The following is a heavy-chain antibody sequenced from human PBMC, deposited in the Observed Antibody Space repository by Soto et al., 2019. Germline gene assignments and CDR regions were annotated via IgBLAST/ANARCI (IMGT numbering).Heavy chain of an antibody. V-gene: IGHV4-61*01. CDR2: IYYSGTT. Sequence: SETLSLTCSVSGGSVSDKTFYWSWIRQPPGKGLEWIGYIYYSGTTKYNPSLKSRVTISVDTSKNQFSLRLNSVTAADTALYYCARTTAVPNSLRSRYYFDYWGQGTLVTVSS. CDR1: GGSVSDKTFY. CDR3: ARTTAVPNSLRSRYYFDY. J-gene: IGHJ4*02. D-gene: IGHD4-17*01.